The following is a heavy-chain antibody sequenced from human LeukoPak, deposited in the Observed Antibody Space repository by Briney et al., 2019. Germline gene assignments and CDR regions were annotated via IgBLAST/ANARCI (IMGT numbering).Heavy chain of an antibody. V-gene: IGHV4-4*07. CDR2: IYTSGST. J-gene: IGHJ6*03. CDR3: ARDLGVAVAGTNYYYMDV. D-gene: IGHD6-19*01. Sequence: SSETLSLTCTVSGGSISSYYWSWIRQPAGKGLEWIGRIYTSGSTNYNPSLKSRVTMSVDTSKNQFPLKLSSVTAADTAVYYCARDLGVAVAGTNYYYMDVWGKGTTVTVSS. CDR1: GGSISSYY.